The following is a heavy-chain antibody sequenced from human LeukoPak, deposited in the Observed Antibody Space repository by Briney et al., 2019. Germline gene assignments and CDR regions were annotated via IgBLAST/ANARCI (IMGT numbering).Heavy chain of an antibody. D-gene: IGHD2-8*02. CDR1: CVPISNGY. J-gene: IGHJ4*02. CDR3: ATFTSGGAFDF. V-gene: IGHV4-59*03. Sequence: SETLSLTCTVSCVPISNGYWRWIRQPPGEGLEWVAWISYTGSSKYNSSLQSRLTISRDMSNNQLSLRLTSVTAADTAVYYCATFTSGGAFDFWGRGALVTVSS. CDR2: ISYTGSS.